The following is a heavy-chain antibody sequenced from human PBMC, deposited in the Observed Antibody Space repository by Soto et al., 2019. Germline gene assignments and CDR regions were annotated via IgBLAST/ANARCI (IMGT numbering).Heavy chain of an antibody. D-gene: IGHD3-10*01. CDR2: VFYSGST. Sequence: SETLSLTCTVSGAAIDSHYWSWIRQPPGKGLEWIGQVFYSGSTNYNPSLKSRVTISINTSTKQFSLKLTSVSAADTAVYYCARSFMVPVESFDSWCPGPLLTVFS. V-gene: IGHV4-59*11. J-gene: IGHJ4*02. CDR3: ARSFMVPVESFDS. CDR1: GAAIDSHY.